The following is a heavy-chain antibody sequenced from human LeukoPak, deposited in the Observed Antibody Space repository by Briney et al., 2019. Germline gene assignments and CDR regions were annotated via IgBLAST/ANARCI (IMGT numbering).Heavy chain of an antibody. Sequence: SETLSLTCAVYGGSFSGYYWTWIRQTPEKGLEWIGEMNPSGSTNYNPSLKRRVTISVETSKNQFSLELGCVTAADTAVYYCARGRQDVTMIVVVMTAVSYYLDVWGKGTTVTVS. CDR3: ARGRQDVTMIVVVMTAVSYYLDV. J-gene: IGHJ6*03. D-gene: IGHD3-22*01. V-gene: IGHV4-34*01. CDR2: MNPSGST. CDR1: GGSFSGYY.